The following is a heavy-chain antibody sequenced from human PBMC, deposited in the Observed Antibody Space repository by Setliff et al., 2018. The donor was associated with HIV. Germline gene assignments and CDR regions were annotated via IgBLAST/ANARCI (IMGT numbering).Heavy chain of an antibody. CDR1: GGSISSDNW. J-gene: IGHJ6*02. CDR3: ARGHCSGTNCYGVDYYGMDV. Sequence: SETLSLTCAVSGGSISSDNWWTWVRQTPGRGLEWIGEIYHSEYTNYNPSLKSRVSISVDKSKNQFSVKLTSVTAADTAVYYCARGHCSGTNCYGVDYYGMDVWGQGTTVTV. V-gene: IGHV4-4*02. CDR2: IYHSEYT. D-gene: IGHD2-2*01.